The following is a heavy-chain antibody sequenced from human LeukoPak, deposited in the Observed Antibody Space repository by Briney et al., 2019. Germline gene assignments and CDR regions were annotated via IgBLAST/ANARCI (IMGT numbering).Heavy chain of an antibody. J-gene: IGHJ4*02. CDR3: ARGRDGRGYYAEFDY. D-gene: IGHD1-26*01. Sequence: ASVKVSCKASGGTFSSYAISWVRQAPGQGLEWMGRIIPILGIANYAQKFQGRVTITADKSTSTAYMELSSLRAEDTAVYYCARGRDGRGYYAEFDYWGQGTLVTVSS. CDR1: GGTFSSYA. CDR2: IIPILGIA. V-gene: IGHV1-69*04.